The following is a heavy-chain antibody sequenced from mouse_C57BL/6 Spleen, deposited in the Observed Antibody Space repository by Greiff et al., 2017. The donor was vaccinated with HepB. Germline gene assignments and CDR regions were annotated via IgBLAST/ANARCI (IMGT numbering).Heavy chain of an antibody. V-gene: IGHV1-82*01. J-gene: IGHJ3*01. D-gene: IGHD2-4*01. CDR2: IYPGDGDT. CDR3: ASLYDYDGFFAY. Sequence: QVQLKESGPELVKPGASVKISCKASGYAFSSSWMNWVKQRPGKGLEWIGRIYPGDGDTNYNGKFKGKATLTADKSSSTAYMQLSSLTSEDSAVYFCASLYDYDGFFAYWGQGTLVTVSA. CDR1: GYAFSSSW.